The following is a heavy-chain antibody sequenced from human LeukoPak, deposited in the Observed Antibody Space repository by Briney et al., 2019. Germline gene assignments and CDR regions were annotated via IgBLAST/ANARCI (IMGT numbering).Heavy chain of an antibody. Sequence: NASETLSLTCTVSGGSISSGGYYWSWIRQHPGKGLERIGYIYYSGSTNYNPSLKSRVTISVDTSKNQFSLKLSSVTAADTAVYYCARHENLVFWSPRVQHPNPNWYFDLWGRGTLVTVSS. D-gene: IGHD3-3*01. CDR2: IYYSGST. CDR3: ARHENLVFWSPRVQHPNPNWYFDL. CDR1: GGSISSGGYY. J-gene: IGHJ2*01. V-gene: IGHV4-61*08.